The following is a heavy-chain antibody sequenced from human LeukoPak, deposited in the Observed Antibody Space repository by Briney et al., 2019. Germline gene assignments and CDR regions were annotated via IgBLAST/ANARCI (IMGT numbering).Heavy chain of an antibody. CDR2: ISAYNGNT. Sequence: ASVTVSCTASGYTFTSYGISWVRQAPGQGLEWMGWISAYNGNTNYAQKLQGRVTMTTDTSTSTAYMELRSLRSDDTAVYYCARDPRACSGGSCYFDYWGQGTLVTVSS. D-gene: IGHD2-15*01. V-gene: IGHV1-18*01. CDR1: GYTFTSYG. J-gene: IGHJ4*02. CDR3: ARDPRACSGGSCYFDY.